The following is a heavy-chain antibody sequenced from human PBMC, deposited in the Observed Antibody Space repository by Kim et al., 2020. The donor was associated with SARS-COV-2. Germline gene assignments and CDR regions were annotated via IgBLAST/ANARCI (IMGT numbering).Heavy chain of an antibody. CDR1: GFSFSSYD. Sequence: GGSLRLSCAASGFSFSSYDMHWVRQGSRKGLEWVSTIGTAADTFYAGSVKGRFTISRENARNSLYLQMDSLSAEDTAVYFCARGPYCSITTCPVDAAFD. V-gene: IGHV3-13*01. CDR3: ARGPYCSITTCPVDAAFD. D-gene: IGHD2-2*01. CDR2: IGTAADT. J-gene: IGHJ3*02.